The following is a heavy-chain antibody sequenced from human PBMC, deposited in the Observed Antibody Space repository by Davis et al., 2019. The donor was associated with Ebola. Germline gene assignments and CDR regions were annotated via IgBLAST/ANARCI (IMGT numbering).Heavy chain of an antibody. J-gene: IGHJ4*02. CDR1: GFTFSSYS. CDR2: ISGSSTYI. Sequence: VILGGSLRLSCAASGFTFSSYSMNWVRQAPGKGLEWVSSISGSSTYIYYAESVKGRFTISRDNAENSLYLQMNSLRVEDTAIFYCARRSEGSDWLIDYWGQGTLVTVSS. CDR3: ARRSEGSDWLIDY. V-gene: IGHV3-21*01. D-gene: IGHD6-19*01.